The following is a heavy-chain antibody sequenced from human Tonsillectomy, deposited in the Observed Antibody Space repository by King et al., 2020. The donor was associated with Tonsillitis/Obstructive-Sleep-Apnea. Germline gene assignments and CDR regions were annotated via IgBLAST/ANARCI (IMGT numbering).Heavy chain of an antibody. V-gene: IGHV4-59*01. CDR1: GGSISSYY. J-gene: IGHJ5*02. Sequence: QLQESGPGLVKPSETLSLTCTVSGGSISSYYWSWIRQPPGKGLEWIGYIYYSGSTNYNPSLKSRVTISVDTSKNQFPLKLSSVTAADTAVYYCAVDRYCSSTSCPSWFDPWGQGTLVTVSS. CDR3: AVDRYCSSTSCPSWFDP. CDR2: IYYSGST. D-gene: IGHD2-2*01.